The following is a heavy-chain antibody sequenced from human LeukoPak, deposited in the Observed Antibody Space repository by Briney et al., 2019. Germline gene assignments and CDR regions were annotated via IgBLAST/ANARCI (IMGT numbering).Heavy chain of an antibody. V-gene: IGHV1-8*01. CDR1: GYTFTSYD. CDR2: MNPNSGNT. D-gene: IGHD4-23*01. Sequence: ASVKVSCKASGYTFTSYDINWVRQATGQGLEWMGWMNPNSGNTGYAQEFQGRVTMTRNTSISTAYMELSSLRSEDTAVYYCARGEHDYGGNPGGGYYYMDVWGKGTTVTVSS. J-gene: IGHJ6*03. CDR3: ARGEHDYGGNPGGGYYYMDV.